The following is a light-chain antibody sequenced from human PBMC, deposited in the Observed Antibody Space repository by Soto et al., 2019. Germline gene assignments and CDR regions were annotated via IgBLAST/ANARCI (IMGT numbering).Light chain of an antibody. J-gene: IGKJ1*01. V-gene: IGKV3-20*01. CDR2: GAS. Sequence: EIVLTQSPGTLSLSPGERATLSCRASQSVSSSYLAWYQQKPGQAPRLLIYGASSRATGIPDRLSGSGSGTDFTLTISRLEPEDFAVYYCQQYGSSPRGTFGQGTKVEIK. CDR3: QQYGSSPRGT. CDR1: QSVSSSY.